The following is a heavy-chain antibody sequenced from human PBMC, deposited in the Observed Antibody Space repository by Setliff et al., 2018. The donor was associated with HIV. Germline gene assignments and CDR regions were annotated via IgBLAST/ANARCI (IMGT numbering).Heavy chain of an antibody. J-gene: IGHJ4*02. V-gene: IGHV4-61*02. CDR3: ASDAPWDSYGLDDFDY. CDR1: GGSISSGSYY. CDR2: IYTSGST. Sequence: SETLSLTCTVSGGSISSGSYYWNWIRQPAGKGLEWIGRIYTSGSTNYNPSLKSRVTISVDTSKNQFSLKLSSVTAADTAVYYCASDAPWDSYGLDDFDYWGQGTLVTVSS. D-gene: IGHD5-18*01.